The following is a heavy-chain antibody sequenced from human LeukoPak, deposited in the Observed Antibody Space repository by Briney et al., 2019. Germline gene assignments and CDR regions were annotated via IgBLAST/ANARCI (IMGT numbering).Heavy chain of an antibody. CDR1: GGSISSSSYY. D-gene: IGHD5-18*01. CDR2: IYYSGST. CDR3: ARRGYSYGQFGY. Sequence: SETLSLTCTVSGGSISSSSYYWGWIRQPPGKGLEWIGSIYYSGSTYCNPSLKSRVTISVDTSKNQFSLKLSSVTAADTAVYYCARRGYSYGQFGYWGQGTLVTVSS. J-gene: IGHJ4*02. V-gene: IGHV4-39*01.